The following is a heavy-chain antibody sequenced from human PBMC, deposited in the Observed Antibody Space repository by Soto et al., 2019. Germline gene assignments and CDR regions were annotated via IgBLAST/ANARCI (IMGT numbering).Heavy chain of an antibody. CDR3: AREWEPDAFDI. CDR1: EFTFSDYI. J-gene: IGHJ3*02. Sequence: PGGSLRLSCAASEFTFSDYIMNWVRQAPGKGLEWVSYISSTSSTIYYVDSVKGRYNISRDNAKNSLYLQMNSLRAEDTAVYYCAREWEPDAFDIWGQGQWSPSPQ. CDR2: ISSTSSTI. V-gene: IGHV3-48*01. D-gene: IGHD1-26*01.